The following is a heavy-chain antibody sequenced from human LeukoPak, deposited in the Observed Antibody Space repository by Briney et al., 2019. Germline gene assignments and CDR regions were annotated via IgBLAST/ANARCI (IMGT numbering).Heavy chain of an antibody. CDR1: GFTFSSYS. D-gene: IGHD1-26*01. V-gene: IGHV3-48*01. J-gene: IGHJ6*03. CDR3: ARAVVGATRGYYYYYMDV. CDR2: ISSSSSTI. Sequence: PGGSLRLSCAASGFTFSSYSMNWVRQAPGKGLEWVSYISSSSSTIYYADSVKGRFTISRDNAKNSLYLQMNSLRAEDTAVYYCARAVVGATRGYYYYYMDVWGKGTTVTVSS.